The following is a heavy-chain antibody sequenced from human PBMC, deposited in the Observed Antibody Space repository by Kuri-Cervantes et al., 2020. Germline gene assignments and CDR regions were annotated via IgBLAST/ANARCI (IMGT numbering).Heavy chain of an antibody. D-gene: IGHD6-13*01. CDR2: IKQDGSEK. CDR3: AKRRGPGAAAFDY. J-gene: IGHJ4*02. Sequence: GGSLRLSCAASGFTFSSYWMSWVRQAPGKGLEWVANIKQDGSEKYYVDSVKGRFTISRDNAKNSLYLQMNSLRAEDTAVYYCAKRRGPGAAAFDYWGQGTLVTDSS. CDR1: GFTFSSYW. V-gene: IGHV3-7*01.